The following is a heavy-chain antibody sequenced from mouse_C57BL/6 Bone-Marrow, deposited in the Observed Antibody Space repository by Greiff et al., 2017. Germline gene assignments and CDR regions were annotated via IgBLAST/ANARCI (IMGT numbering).Heavy chain of an antibody. D-gene: IGHD1-1*01. V-gene: IGHV1-69*01. CDR2: IGPSDSYT. CDR3: ARDGFNYYWFAY. J-gene: IGHJ3*01. Sequence: QVQLLQPGAEFVMPGASLKLSCKASGYTFTSYWMHWVQQRPGQGLEWIGEIGPSDSYTNYKQKVKGMSTLTVDKSSSTAYMQLSRLTSEDSAVYYCARDGFNYYWFAYWGQGTLVTVAA. CDR1: GYTFTSYW.